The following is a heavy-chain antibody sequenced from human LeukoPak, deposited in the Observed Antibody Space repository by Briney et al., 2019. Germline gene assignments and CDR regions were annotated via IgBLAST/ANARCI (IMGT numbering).Heavy chain of an antibody. CDR3: ARDLKKPETGSFDY. Sequence: QPGGSLRLSCAASGFTFSSYSMNWVRQAPGKGLEWVSYISSSSSAIYYADSVKGRFTISRDNAKNSLYLQMNSLRAEDTAVYYCARDLKKPETGSFDYWGQGTLVTVSS. V-gene: IGHV3-48*04. J-gene: IGHJ4*02. D-gene: IGHD1-1*01. CDR2: ISSSSSAI. CDR1: GFTFSSYS.